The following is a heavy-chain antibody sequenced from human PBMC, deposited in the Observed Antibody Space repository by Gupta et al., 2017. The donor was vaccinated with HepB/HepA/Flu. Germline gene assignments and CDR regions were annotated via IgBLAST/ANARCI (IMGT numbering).Heavy chain of an antibody. CDR3: ARDLDVLSGYDYSWFDP. CDR2: RSYDGSNK. D-gene: IGHD5-12*01. V-gene: IGHV3-30-3*01. J-gene: IGHJ5*02. CDR1: GFTFSSYA. Sequence: QVQLVQSGGGVVQPGRSLILSCAASGFTFSSYAMHWVCQAPGKGLEWVAVRSYDGSNKYYADSVEGRFTISRDNSKNTLYLQMNSLRAEDTAVYYCARDLDVLSGYDYSWFDPWGQGTLVTVSS.